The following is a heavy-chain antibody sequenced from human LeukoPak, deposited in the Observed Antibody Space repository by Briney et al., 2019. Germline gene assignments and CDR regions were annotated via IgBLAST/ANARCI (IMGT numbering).Heavy chain of an antibody. J-gene: IGHJ4*02. CDR2: IKQDGSEK. CDR1: GFTFSSDW. V-gene: IGHV3-7*01. Sequence: GGSLRLSCAASGFTFSSDWMSWVRQAPGKGLEWVANIKQDGSEKYYVDSVKGRFTISRDNAKNSLYLQMNSLRAEDTAVYYCARDPYYDFWSGYHHFDYWGQGTLVTDSS. CDR3: ARDPYYDFWSGYHHFDY. D-gene: IGHD3-3*01.